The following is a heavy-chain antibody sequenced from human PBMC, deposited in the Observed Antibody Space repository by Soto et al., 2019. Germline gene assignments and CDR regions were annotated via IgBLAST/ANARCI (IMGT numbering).Heavy chain of an antibody. D-gene: IGHD6-19*01. Sequence: QVQLVQSGPEVKNPGASVKLSCKASGYTFTRYYIHWVRQAPGQGLEWMGIINPSGGGTTYAQKFQGRVTLPKDTSTSTVYRQLSSLRSEATSVYYCARGRVAVAGTGAVGYWGQGTLVTVSS. J-gene: IGHJ4*02. CDR3: ARGRVAVAGTGAVGY. V-gene: IGHV1-46*03. CDR1: GYTFTRYY. CDR2: INPSGGGT.